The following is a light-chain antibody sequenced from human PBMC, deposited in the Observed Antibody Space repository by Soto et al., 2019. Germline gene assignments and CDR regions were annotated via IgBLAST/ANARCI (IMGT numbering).Light chain of an antibody. V-gene: IGKV1-5*01. J-gene: IGKJ5*01. CDR3: QQYYNVPIT. CDR1: QSVGSF. Sequence: DIQMTQSPSTLSASVGDRVTVTCRASQSVGSFLAWYQQRPGKAPKLLILDASSLDTGVPSRFSGSGSGTDFTFTISSLQSEDIATYYCQQYYNVPITFGQGTRLEIK. CDR2: DAS.